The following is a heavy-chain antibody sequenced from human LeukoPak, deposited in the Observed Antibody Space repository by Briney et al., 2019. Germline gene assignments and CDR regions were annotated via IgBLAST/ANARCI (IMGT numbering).Heavy chain of an antibody. J-gene: IGHJ5*02. V-gene: IGHV4-39*02. CDR3: ARDSPALGYCSSTSCWADNWFDP. D-gene: IGHD2-2*01. Sequence: SETLSLTCTVSGGSISSSSYYWGWLRQPPGKGLEWIGSIYYSGSTYYNPSLKSRVTISVDTSKNQFSLKLSSVTAADTAVYYCARDSPALGYCSSTSCWADNWFDPWGQGTLVTVSS. CDR2: IYYSGST. CDR1: GGSISSSSYY.